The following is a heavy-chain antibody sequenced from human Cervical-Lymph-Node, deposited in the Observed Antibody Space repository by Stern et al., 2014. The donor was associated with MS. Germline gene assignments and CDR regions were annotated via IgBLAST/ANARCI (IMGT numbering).Heavy chain of an antibody. Sequence: EQLVESGAEVKKPGSSVKVSCKASGGTFSSYAINWVRQAPGRGLEWMGEIIPFFGTTPYAQKFQGRVTIIAAGSTTTAYMQLSSLKSEDTAVYYCARRDYYDSSGYYGDAFDIWGQGTLVTVSS. J-gene: IGHJ3*02. V-gene: IGHV1-69*01. D-gene: IGHD3-22*01. CDR1: GGTFSSYA. CDR2: IIPFFGTT. CDR3: ARRDYYDSSGYYGDAFDI.